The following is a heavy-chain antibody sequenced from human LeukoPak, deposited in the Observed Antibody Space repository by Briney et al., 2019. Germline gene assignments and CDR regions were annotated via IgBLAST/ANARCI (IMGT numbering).Heavy chain of an antibody. Sequence: SETLSLTCSVSGDSISSGSYYWSWIRQPAGKGLEWIGRIYTSGSTNYNPSLKSRVTISVDTSKNQFSLKLSSVTAADTAVYYCARVGAAPTRRFYYYYYMDVWGKGTTVTVSS. CDR1: GDSISSGSYY. D-gene: IGHD3-10*01. CDR3: ARVGAAPTRRFYYYYYMDV. CDR2: IYTSGST. V-gene: IGHV4-61*02. J-gene: IGHJ6*03.